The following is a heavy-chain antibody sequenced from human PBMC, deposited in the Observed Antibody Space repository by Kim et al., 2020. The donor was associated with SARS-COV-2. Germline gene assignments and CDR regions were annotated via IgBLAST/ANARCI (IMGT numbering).Heavy chain of an antibody. CDR3: AKNGGGGGSGGRSQVDY. CDR2: IWYDGSNK. D-gene: IGHD2-15*01. V-gene: IGHV3-33*06. J-gene: IGHJ4*02. CDR1: GFTFSSYG. Sequence: GGSLRLSCAASGFTFSSYGMHWVRQAPGKGLEWVAVIWYDGSNKYYADSVKGRFTISRDNSKNTLYLQMNSLRAEDTAVYYCAKNGGGGGSGGRSQVDYWGQGTLVTVSS.